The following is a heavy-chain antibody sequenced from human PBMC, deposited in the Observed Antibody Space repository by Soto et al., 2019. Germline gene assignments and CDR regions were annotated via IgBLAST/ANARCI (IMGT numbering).Heavy chain of an antibody. D-gene: IGHD6-13*01. V-gene: IGHV3-33*01. CDR1: GFTFKNYG. CDR3: ARDGGFAAGFGTTQWYYGMDV. CDR2: TWYEGNKK. J-gene: IGHJ6*02. Sequence: PGGSLRLSCEASGFTFKNYGMHWVRQAPGKGLEWVAVTWYEGNKKYYVDSVKGRFTISRDTSKNTLYLQMNSLRAEDTAVYYCARDGGFAAGFGTTQWYYGMDVWGQGTTVTVSS.